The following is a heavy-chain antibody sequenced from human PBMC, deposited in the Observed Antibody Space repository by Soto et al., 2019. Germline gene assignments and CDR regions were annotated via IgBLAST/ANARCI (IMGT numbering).Heavy chain of an antibody. CDR2: ISTYSGDT. D-gene: IGHD5-12*01. J-gene: IGHJ5*02. CDR1: GYTFFTYD. CDR3: ARHHGPTTSENWFDP. V-gene: IGHV1-18*01. Sequence: ASVKVSCKASGYTFFTYDISWVRQAPGQGLEWMGWISTYSGDTKYAQKFQGRVTMTTDTSTSTAYLELRSLRSDDTAVYYCARHHGPTTSENWFDPWGQGTLVTVSS.